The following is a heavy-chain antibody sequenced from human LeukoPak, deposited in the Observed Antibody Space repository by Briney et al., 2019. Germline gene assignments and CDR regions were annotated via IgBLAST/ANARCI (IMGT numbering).Heavy chain of an antibody. CDR1: GYSISSGYY. D-gene: IGHD3-3*01. J-gene: IGHJ5*02. CDR3: ARASPYDNWSGYWFDP. V-gene: IGHV4-38-2*02. CDR2: IYHSGST. Sequence: SETLSLTCTVSGYSISSGYYWGWIRQPPGKGLEWIGSIYHSGSTYYNPSLKSRVTISVDKSKNQFSLKVNSVTAADTAVYYCARASPYDNWSGYWFDPWGQGTLVTVSS.